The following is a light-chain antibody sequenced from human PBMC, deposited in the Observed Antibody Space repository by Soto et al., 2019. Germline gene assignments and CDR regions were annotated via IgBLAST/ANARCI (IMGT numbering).Light chain of an antibody. J-gene: IGKJ2*01. V-gene: IGKV3-15*01. CDR1: QSVSGS. CDR3: QQYNNWPPYT. CDR2: GAS. Sequence: EIVMTQSPATLSVSPGERATLSCRASQSVSGSLAWYQQKPGQAPRLLIYGASTRATGIPARFSGSRSGTEFTLTISSLQSEDFAVYYCQQYNNWPPYTFGQGTKLEIK.